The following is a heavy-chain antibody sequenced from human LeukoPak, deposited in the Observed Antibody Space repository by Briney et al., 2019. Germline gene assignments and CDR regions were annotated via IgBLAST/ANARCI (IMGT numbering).Heavy chain of an antibody. J-gene: IGHJ4*02. V-gene: IGHV4-34*01. D-gene: IGHD1-7*01. CDR3: ARPRFGTGITGTTFYYFDY. Sequence: SETLSLTCAVYGGSFSGYYWSWIRQPPGKGLEWIGEINHSGSTNYNPSLKSRVTISVDTSKNQFSLKLSSVTAADTAVYYCARPRFGTGITGTTFYYFDYRGQGTLVTVSS. CDR1: GGSFSGYY. CDR2: INHSGST.